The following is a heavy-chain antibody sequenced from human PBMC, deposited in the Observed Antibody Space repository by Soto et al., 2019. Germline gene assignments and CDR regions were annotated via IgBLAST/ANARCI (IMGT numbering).Heavy chain of an antibody. V-gene: IGHV3-30-3*01. CDR3: ARDRGQVVRRRIHPYGMDV. D-gene: IGHD6-6*01. J-gene: IGHJ6*02. Sequence: QVQLVESGGGVVQPGRSLRLSCAASGFTFSSYAMHWVRQAPGKGLEWVAVISYDGSNKYYADSVKGRFTISRDNSKNTLYLQMNSLGAEDTAVYYCARDRGQVVRRRIHPYGMDVWGQGTTVTVSS. CDR1: GFTFSSYA. CDR2: ISYDGSNK.